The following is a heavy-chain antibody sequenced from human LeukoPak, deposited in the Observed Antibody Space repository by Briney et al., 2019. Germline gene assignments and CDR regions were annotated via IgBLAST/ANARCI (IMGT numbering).Heavy chain of an antibody. CDR2: IYYSGST. CDR3: ARHPDILTGGYFYY. J-gene: IGHJ4*02. Sequence: PSETLSLTCTVSGGSISSYYWSWIRQPPGKGLEWIGYIYYSGSTNYNPSLKSRVTISVDTSKNQFSLKLSSVTAADTAVYYCARHPDILTGGYFYYWGQGTLVTVSS. D-gene: IGHD3-9*01. CDR1: GGSISSYY. V-gene: IGHV4-59*08.